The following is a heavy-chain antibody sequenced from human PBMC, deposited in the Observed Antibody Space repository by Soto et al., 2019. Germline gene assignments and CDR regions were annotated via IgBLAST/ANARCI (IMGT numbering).Heavy chain of an antibody. CDR3: ARFPDDFWSGWRYGMDV. V-gene: IGHV3-48*03. D-gene: IGHD3-3*01. CDR1: GFTFSSYE. CDR2: ISSSGSTI. Sequence: HPGGSLRLSCAASGFTFSSYEMNWVRQAPGKGLEWVSYISSSGSTIYYADSAKGRFTISRDNAKNSLYLQMNSLRAEDTAVYYCARFPDDFWSGWRYGMDVWGQGTTVTVSS. J-gene: IGHJ6*02.